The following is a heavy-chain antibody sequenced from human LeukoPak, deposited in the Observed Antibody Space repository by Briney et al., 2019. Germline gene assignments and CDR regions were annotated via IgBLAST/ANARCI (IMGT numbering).Heavy chain of an antibody. Sequence: GGSLRLSCTVSGFTITNNWMYWVRQAPGRGLVWVSRIKMDERSAVYADSVRGRFIISRDNAKNTVYLQMNSLRADDTAVYYCATVFKGSSLQDYWGQGTLVTVSS. D-gene: IGHD3-10*01. CDR3: ATVFKGSSLQDY. J-gene: IGHJ4*02. CDR2: IKMDERSA. CDR1: GFTITNNW. V-gene: IGHV3-74*03.